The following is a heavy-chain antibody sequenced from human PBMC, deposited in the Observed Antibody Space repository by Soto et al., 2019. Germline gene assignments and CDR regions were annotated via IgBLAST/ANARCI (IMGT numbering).Heavy chain of an antibody. CDR3: ARAALGDVVVPAAIDWFDP. J-gene: IGHJ5*02. CDR1: GGSFSGYY. V-gene: IGHV4-34*01. D-gene: IGHD2-2*01. Sequence: QVQLQQWGAGLLKPSETLSLTCAVYGGSFSGYYWSWIRQPPGRGLEWIGEINHSGRTNYHPSLKSRVTISVDTSKNQFSLKLSSVTAADTAVYYCARAALGDVVVPAAIDWFDPWGQGTLVTVSS. CDR2: INHSGRT.